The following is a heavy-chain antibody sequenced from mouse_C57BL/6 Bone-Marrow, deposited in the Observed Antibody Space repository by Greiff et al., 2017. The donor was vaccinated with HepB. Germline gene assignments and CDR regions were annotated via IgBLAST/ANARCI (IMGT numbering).Heavy chain of an antibody. V-gene: IGHV2-5*01. CDR3: ATLYYGSSPYYAMDY. Sequence: VHLVESGPGLVQPSQSLSITCTVSGFSLTSYGVHWVRQSPGKGLEWLGVIWRGGSTDYNAAFMSRLSITKDNSKSQVFFKMNSLQADDTAIYYCATLYYGSSPYYAMDYWGQGTSVTVSS. CDR2: IWRGGST. J-gene: IGHJ4*01. CDR1: GFSLTSYG. D-gene: IGHD1-1*01.